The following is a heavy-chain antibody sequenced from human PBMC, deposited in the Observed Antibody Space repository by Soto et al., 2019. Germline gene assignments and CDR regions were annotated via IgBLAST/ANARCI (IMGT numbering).Heavy chain of an antibody. CDR3: LTYYDSWSGYYKNLDYYGMDV. Sequence: PGGSLRLSCAASGFTFSSYAISWVRQAPGKGLEWVSAISGSGGSTYYADSVKGRFTISRDNSKNTLYLQMNSLRAEDTAVYYCLTYYDSWSGYYKNLDYYGMDVWGQGTTVTVSS. V-gene: IGHV3-23*01. D-gene: IGHD3-3*01. J-gene: IGHJ6*02. CDR1: GFTFSSYA. CDR2: ISGSGGST.